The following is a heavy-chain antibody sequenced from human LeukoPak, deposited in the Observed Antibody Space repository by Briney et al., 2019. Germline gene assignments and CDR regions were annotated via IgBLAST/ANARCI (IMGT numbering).Heavy chain of an antibody. V-gene: IGHV3-30*03. J-gene: IGHJ4*02. CDR3: AREEAVAGTVPDY. CDR1: GFTLSHYG. Sequence: GGPLTLPCAPSGFTLSHYGIHWVRQATGEGLEWMAVISHDGSKKYYADSVKGRFSMSRDNSNNTLYLHMNSLRAEDTAVYYCAREEAVAGTVPDYWGQGTLVTVSS. D-gene: IGHD6-19*01. CDR2: ISHDGSKK.